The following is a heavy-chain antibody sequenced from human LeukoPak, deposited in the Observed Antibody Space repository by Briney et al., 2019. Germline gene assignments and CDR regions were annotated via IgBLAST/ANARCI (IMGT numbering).Heavy chain of an antibody. CDR2: ISGSGGST. J-gene: IGHJ4*02. V-gene: IGHV3-23*01. D-gene: IGHD3-3*01. Sequence: GGSLGLSCAASGFTFSSYAMSWVRQAPGKGLEWVSAISGSGGSTYYADSVKGRFTISRDNSKNTLYLQMNSLRAEDTAVYYCAKSLGFLEWPNWDYWGQGTLVTVSS. CDR3: AKSLGFLEWPNWDY. CDR1: GFTFSSYA.